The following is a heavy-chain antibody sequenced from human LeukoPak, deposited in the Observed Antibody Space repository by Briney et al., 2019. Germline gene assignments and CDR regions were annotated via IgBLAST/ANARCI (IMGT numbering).Heavy chain of an antibody. V-gene: IGHV3-72*01. CDR1: GFTFSDHY. CDR2: TSNKADSYTT. CDR3: ARVGSTWSFDY. D-gene: IGHD6-13*01. J-gene: IGHJ4*02. Sequence: GGSLRLSCAASGFTFSDHYMDWVCQAPGKGLEWVGRTSNKADSYTTHYAASVRGRFTISRDDSKNSLYLQMNSLKSEDTAVYYCARVGSTWSFDYWGQGTLVTVSS.